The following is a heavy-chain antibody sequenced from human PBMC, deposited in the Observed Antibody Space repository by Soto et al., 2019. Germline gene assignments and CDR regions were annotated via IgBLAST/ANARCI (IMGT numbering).Heavy chain of an antibody. CDR1: GFSLNTNGVG. V-gene: IGHV2-5*02. CDR3: AHRRVRDSSGENFDS. CDR2: IYWDDDK. J-gene: IGHJ4*02. Sequence: QITLKESGPTLVKPTQTLTLTCTFSGFSLNTNGVGVGWIRQPPGKALEWLALIYWDDDKRYSPSLKSRLTIXXDXSXXQVVLTMPNMDPVDTATYYCAHRRVRDSSGENFDSWGQGTLVTVSS. D-gene: IGHD6-19*01.